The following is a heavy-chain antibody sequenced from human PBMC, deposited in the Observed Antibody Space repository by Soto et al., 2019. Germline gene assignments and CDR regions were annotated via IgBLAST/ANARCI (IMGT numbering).Heavy chain of an antibody. D-gene: IGHD3-22*01. CDR3: ARHLYSGESSGYYGY. CDR1: DGSIRRSTFY. Sequence: SETLSLTCTVSDGSIRRSTFYWGWIRQPPGKGLEWIGRVHYTGSTYYNPSLKSRVTMTVDWSKNHLSLKVSSVTAADTAVYYCARHLYSGESSGYYGYWGQGALVTVSS. V-gene: IGHV4-39*01. CDR2: VHYTGST. J-gene: IGHJ4*02.